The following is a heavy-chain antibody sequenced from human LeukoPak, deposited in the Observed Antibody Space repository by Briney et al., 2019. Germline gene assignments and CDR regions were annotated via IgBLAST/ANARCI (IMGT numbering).Heavy chain of an antibody. V-gene: IGHV3-23*01. CDR2: VSGTGLTT. CDR3: AKELMGFDY. CDR1: GFTFSAYA. Sequence: GGSLRLSCEASGFTFSAYAMTWVRQAPGKGLEWVSAVSGTGLTTYYADSVKGRFIVSRDNSKNTVYLQMNSLRGEDAAVYYCAKELMGFDYWGQGTLVTVSS. J-gene: IGHJ4*02. D-gene: IGHD2-8*01.